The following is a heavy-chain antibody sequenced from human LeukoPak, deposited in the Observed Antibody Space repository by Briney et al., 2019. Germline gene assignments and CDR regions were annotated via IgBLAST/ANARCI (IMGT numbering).Heavy chain of an antibody. V-gene: IGHV4-34*01. D-gene: IGHD6-19*01. CDR3: TRAVAGHPD. CDR1: GVPFSNYY. J-gene: IGHJ4*02. Sequence: PSETLSLTCAVSGVPFSNYYWSWVRQSPTKGLEWIGEINHSGYTNYNPSLKSRLTISIDTSKNQFSLMLTSVTAADTAVYYCTRAVAGHPDWGQGTLVTVSS. CDR2: INHSGYT.